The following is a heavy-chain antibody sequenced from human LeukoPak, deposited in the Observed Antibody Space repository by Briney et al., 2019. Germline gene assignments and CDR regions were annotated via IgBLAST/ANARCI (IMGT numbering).Heavy chain of an antibody. Sequence: GGSLRLSCAASGFTFSDYYMSWIRQAPGKGLEWVSYISSSDSTIYYADSVKGRFTISRDNSKNTLYLQMNSLRAEDTAVYYCARGGWLQLPYYFDYWGQGTLVTVSS. CDR2: ISSSDSTI. J-gene: IGHJ4*02. CDR1: GFTFSDYY. V-gene: IGHV3-11*04. D-gene: IGHD5-24*01. CDR3: ARGGWLQLPYYFDY.